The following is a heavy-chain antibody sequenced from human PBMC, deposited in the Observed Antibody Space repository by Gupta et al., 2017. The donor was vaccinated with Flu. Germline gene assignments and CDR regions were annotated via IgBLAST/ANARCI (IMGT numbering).Heavy chain of an antibody. CDR1: GGSFSGYY. V-gene: IGHV4-34*01. CDR2: INHSGST. Sequence: QVQLQQWGAGLLKPSETLSLTCAVYGGSFSGYYWSWIRQPPGKGLEWIGEINHSGSTNYNPSLKSRVTISVDTPKNQFSLKLSSVTAADTAVYYCARARRFRVFYGMDVWGQGTTVTVSS. D-gene: IGHD3-10*01. J-gene: IGHJ6*02. CDR3: ARARRFRVFYGMDV.